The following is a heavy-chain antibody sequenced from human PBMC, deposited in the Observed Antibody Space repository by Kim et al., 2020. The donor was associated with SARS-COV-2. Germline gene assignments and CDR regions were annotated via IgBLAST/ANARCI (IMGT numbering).Heavy chain of an antibody. V-gene: IGHV3-21*01. CDR2: ISSSSSYI. CDR3: ARDLRLGYSPVKD. CDR1: GFTFSSYS. D-gene: IGHD5-18*01. Sequence: GGSLRLSCAASGFTFSSYSMNWVRQAPGKGLEWVSSISSSSSYIYYADSVKGRFTISRDNAKNSLYLQMNSLRAEDTAVYYCARDLRLGYSPVKDWGQGTLVTVSA. J-gene: IGHJ4*02.